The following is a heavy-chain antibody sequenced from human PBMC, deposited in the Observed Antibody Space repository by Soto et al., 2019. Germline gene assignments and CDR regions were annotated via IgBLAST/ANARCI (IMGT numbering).Heavy chain of an antibody. CDR2: IIPIFGTA. Sequence: QVQLVQSGAEVKKPGSSVKVSCKASGGTFSSYAISWVRQAPGQGLEWMGGIIPIFGTANYAQKFQGRVTITADESTSTADMELSSLRSEDTAVYYCARDKSYGSGNTEAFDIWGQGTMVTVSS. J-gene: IGHJ3*02. CDR3: ARDKSYGSGNTEAFDI. D-gene: IGHD3-10*01. CDR1: GGTFSSYA. V-gene: IGHV1-69*01.